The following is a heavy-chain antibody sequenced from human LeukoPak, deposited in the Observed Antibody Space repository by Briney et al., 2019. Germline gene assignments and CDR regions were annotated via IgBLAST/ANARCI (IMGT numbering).Heavy chain of an antibody. V-gene: IGHV3-33*01. Sequence: GGSLRLSCAASGFTFSSYGMHWVRQAPGKGLEWVAVIWYDGSNKYYADSVKGRFTISRDNSKNTLYLQMNSLRAEDTAVYYCARDFSGLGAAGEYNWFDPWGQGTLVTVSS. CDR2: IWYDGSNK. CDR1: GFTFSSYG. J-gene: IGHJ5*02. CDR3: ARDFSGLGAAGEYNWFDP. D-gene: IGHD6-13*01.